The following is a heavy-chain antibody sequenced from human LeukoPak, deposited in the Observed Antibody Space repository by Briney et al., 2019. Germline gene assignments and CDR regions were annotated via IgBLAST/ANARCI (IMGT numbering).Heavy chain of an antibody. CDR3: ARSLLVYDSSGYYVDAFDI. CDR1: GFTFSSYA. Sequence: GGSLRLSCAASGFTFSSYAMSWVRQAPGKGLEWVSSISSSSSYIYYADSVKGRFTISRDNAKNSLYLQMNSLRAEDTAVYYCARSLLVYDSSGYYVDAFDIWGQGTMVTVSS. CDR2: ISSSSSYI. V-gene: IGHV3-21*01. D-gene: IGHD3-22*01. J-gene: IGHJ3*02.